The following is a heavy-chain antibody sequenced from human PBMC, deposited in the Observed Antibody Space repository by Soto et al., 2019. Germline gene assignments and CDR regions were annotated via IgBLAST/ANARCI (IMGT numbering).Heavy chain of an antibody. J-gene: IGHJ4*02. V-gene: IGHV4-59*01. CDR3: ARGTFGGVKD. Sequence: SETLSLTCTVSGGSISSYYWSWIRQSPGKGLEWIGYMYYSGSTNYNPSLKSRVTISIDTSRNQFSLKLSSVTAADTAVYYCARGTFGGVKDWGQGTLVTVSS. D-gene: IGHD3-16*01. CDR2: MYYSGST. CDR1: GGSISSYY.